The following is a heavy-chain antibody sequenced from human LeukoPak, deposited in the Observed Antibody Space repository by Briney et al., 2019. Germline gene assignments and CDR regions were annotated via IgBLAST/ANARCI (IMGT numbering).Heavy chain of an antibody. J-gene: IGHJ4*02. CDR3: ARAGQWLVTSDY. CDR2: IYHSGST. D-gene: IGHD6-19*01. Sequence: SETLSLTCTVSGYSISSGYYWGWIRQPPGKGLEWIGSIYHSGSTNYNPSLKSRVTISVDKSKNQFSLKLSSVTAADTAVYYCARAGQWLVTSDYWGQGTLVTVSS. CDR1: GYSISSGYY. V-gene: IGHV4-38-2*02.